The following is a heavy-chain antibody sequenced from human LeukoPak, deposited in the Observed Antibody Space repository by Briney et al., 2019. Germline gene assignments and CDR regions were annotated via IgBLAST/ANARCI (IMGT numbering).Heavy chain of an antibody. Sequence: SETLSLTCTVSGGSISSYYWSWIRQPPGKGLEWIGYIYYSGSTNYNPSLKSRVTISVDTSKNQFSLKLSSVTAADTAVYYCARHFLGDLKGYYYYYYGMDVWGQGTTVTVSS. CDR1: GGSISSYY. J-gene: IGHJ6*02. D-gene: IGHD4-17*01. CDR3: ARHFLGDLKGYYYYYYGMDV. CDR2: IYYSGST. V-gene: IGHV4-59*08.